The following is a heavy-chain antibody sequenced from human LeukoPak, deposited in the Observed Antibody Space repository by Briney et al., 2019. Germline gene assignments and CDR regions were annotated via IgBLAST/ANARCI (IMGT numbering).Heavy chain of an antibody. J-gene: IGHJ4*02. D-gene: IGHD6-19*01. CDR3: AREESGTRGWYTVDY. Sequence: PGGSLRLSCAASGFTFSTYAITWVRQGPGKGLEWVSAIRPDGDRTYYANSVRGRLTIPRDNSKDTVYLQINGLRVEDTAVYYCAREESGTRGWYTVDYWGQGTLVTVSS. CDR2: IRPDGDRT. V-gene: IGHV3-23*01. CDR1: GFTFSTYA.